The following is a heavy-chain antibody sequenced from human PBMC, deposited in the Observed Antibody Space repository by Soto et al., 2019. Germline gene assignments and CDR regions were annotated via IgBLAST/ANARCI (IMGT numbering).Heavy chain of an antibody. J-gene: IGHJ3*02. Sequence: SETLSLTCTVSGGSISSYYWSWIRQPPGKGLEWIGYIYYSGSTNYNPSLKSRVTISVDTSKNQFSLKLSSVTAADTAVNYCARGGYSGWIDAFGIWGQGTMVTVSS. CDR3: ARGGYSGWIDAFGI. CDR1: GGSISSYY. CDR2: IYYSGST. D-gene: IGHD5-12*01. V-gene: IGHV4-59*01.